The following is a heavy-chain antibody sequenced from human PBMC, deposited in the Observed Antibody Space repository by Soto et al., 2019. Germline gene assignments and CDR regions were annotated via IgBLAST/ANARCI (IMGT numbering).Heavy chain of an antibody. CDR1: RSTLTGHY. Sequence: TVQGAFTASRSTLTGHYMGCMSPAPGQGLEWMGGIIPIFGSANYAQKFQGRVTITADESTSTAYMELSSLRSEDTAVYYCAAGFSWTTAVFDYWGQGTLVTVSS. D-gene: IGHD1-1*01. CDR3: AAGFSWTTAVFDY. J-gene: IGHJ4*02. CDR2: IIPIFGSA. V-gene: IGHV1-69*13.